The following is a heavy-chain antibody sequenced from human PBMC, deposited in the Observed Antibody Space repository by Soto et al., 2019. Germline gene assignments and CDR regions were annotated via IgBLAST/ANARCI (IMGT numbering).Heavy chain of an antibody. D-gene: IGHD2-8*01. CDR3: ATDLYCTTGVCHNWFDP. V-gene: IGHV4-31*03. Sequence: SETLSLTCTVSGGSISSSGYYWSWIRQHPGKGLEWIGNIHYSGSTYYNPSLKSRLSISVDTSKNQFSLKLGSVTAADTAVYYCATDLYCTTGVCHNWFDPWGQGTLVTVSS. CDR2: IHYSGST. J-gene: IGHJ5*02. CDR1: GGSISSSGYY.